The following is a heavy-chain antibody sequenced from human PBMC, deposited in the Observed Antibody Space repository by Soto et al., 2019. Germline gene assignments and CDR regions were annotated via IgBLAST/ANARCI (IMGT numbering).Heavy chain of an antibody. Sequence: QAQLVQSGAEVKKPGASVKVSCKASGYTFTSYGISWVRQAPGQGLEWMGWISAYNGNTNYAQNLQGRVTMTTDTTTTTGYMALRSLRSADTAVYYCARGGWAGRALWYFDLWGRGTLVTVAS. V-gene: IGHV1-18*01. CDR3: ARGGWAGRALWYFDL. J-gene: IGHJ2*01. CDR2: ISAYNGNT. D-gene: IGHD3-16*01. CDR1: GYTFTSYG.